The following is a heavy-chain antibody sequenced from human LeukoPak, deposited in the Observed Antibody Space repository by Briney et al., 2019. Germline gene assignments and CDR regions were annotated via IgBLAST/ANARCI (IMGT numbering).Heavy chain of an antibody. V-gene: IGHV3-11*01. Sequence: PGGSLRLSCAASGFSFSGCYMSWIRQAPGKGLEWVSYISSSGRYTYNADSVKGRFTVSRDNAKNSLYLQMESLRVEDTAIYYCARDDNNTHMDVWGKGTTVTVSS. CDR3: ARDDNNTHMDV. CDR1: GFSFSGCY. D-gene: IGHD1-14*01. J-gene: IGHJ6*03. CDR2: ISSSGRYT.